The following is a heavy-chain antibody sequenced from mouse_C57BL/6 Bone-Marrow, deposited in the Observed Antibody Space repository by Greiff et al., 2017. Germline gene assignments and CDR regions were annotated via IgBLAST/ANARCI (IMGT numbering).Heavy chain of an antibody. CDR1: GYTFTSYW. D-gene: IGHD4-1*01. CDR3: ARSANWENAMDY. V-gene: IGHV1-55*01. Sequence: QVQLKQPGAELVKPGASVKMSCKASGYTFTSYWITWVKQRPGQGLEWIGDIYPGSGSTNYNEKFKSKATLTVDTSSSTAYMQLSSLTSEDSAVYYCARSANWENAMDYWGQGTSVTVSS. J-gene: IGHJ4*01. CDR2: IYPGSGST.